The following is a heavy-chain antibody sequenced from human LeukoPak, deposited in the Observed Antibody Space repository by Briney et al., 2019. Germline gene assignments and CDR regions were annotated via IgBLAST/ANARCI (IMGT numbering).Heavy chain of an antibody. CDR3: ARGTYSGYDQVFDY. CDR2: IYYSGST. D-gene: IGHD5-12*01. Sequence: SETLSLTCTVSGGSISSGGYYWSWIRQHPGKGLEWIGYIYYSGSTYYNPSLKRRVTITVDTSKNQFSLKLSSVTAADTAVYYCARGTYSGYDQVFDYWGQGTLVTVSS. V-gene: IGHV4-31*03. CDR1: GGSISSGGYY. J-gene: IGHJ4*02.